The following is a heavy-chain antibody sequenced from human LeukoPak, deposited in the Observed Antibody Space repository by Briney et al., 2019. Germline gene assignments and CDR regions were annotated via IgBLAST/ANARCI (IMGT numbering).Heavy chain of an antibody. V-gene: IGHV3-21*01. D-gene: IGHD5-18*01. CDR2: ISSSSSYI. Sequence: GGSLRLSCAASGFTFSSYSMNWVRQAPGKGLEWVSSISSSSSYIYYADLVKGRFTISRDNAKNSLYLQMNSLRAEDTAVYYCARGPWHTAMVMDAEQANPFDYWGQGTLVTVSS. CDR3: ARGPWHTAMVMDAEQANPFDY. J-gene: IGHJ4*02. CDR1: GFTFSSYS.